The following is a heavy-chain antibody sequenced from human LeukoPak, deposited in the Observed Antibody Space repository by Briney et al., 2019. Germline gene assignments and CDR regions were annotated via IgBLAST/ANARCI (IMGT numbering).Heavy chain of an antibody. V-gene: IGHV3-23*01. D-gene: IGHD5-24*01. J-gene: IGHJ4*02. CDR3: ATRRDGYNYYFDY. CDR2: ISGSGGST. CDR1: GFTFSSYA. Sequence: GGSLRLSCAASGFTFSSYAMSWVRQAPGKGLEWVSAISGSGGSTYYADSVKSRFTISRDNSKNTLYLQMNSLRAEDTAVYYCATRRDGYNYYFDYWGQGTLVTVSS.